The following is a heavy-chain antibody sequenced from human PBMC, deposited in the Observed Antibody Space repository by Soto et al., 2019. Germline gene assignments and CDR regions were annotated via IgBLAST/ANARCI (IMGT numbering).Heavy chain of an antibody. D-gene: IGHD6-19*01. CDR3: ARVHPYAPNSSGWYLVGPFDY. V-gene: IGHV3-64*01. Sequence: GGSLRLSCAASGFTFSSYAMHWVRQAPGKGLEYVSAISSNGGSTYYANSVKGRFTISRDNSKNTLYLQMGSLRAEDMAVYYCARVHPYAPNSSGWYLVGPFDYWGQGTLVTVSS. CDR1: GFTFSSYA. J-gene: IGHJ4*02. CDR2: ISSNGGST.